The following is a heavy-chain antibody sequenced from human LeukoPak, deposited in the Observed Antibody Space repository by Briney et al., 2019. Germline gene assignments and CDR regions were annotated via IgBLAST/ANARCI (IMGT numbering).Heavy chain of an antibody. D-gene: IGHD3-3*01. V-gene: IGHV3-11*04. J-gene: IGHJ6*03. CDR3: ARDLSIFGVVIHFMDV. CDR2: ISSSGSTI. Sequence: GGSLRLSCAASGFTFSDYYMSWIRQAPGKGLEWVSYISSSGSTIYYADSVKGRFTISRDNAKNSLYLQMNSLRAEDTAVYYCARDLSIFGVVIHFMDVWGKGTTVTISS. CDR1: GFTFSDYY.